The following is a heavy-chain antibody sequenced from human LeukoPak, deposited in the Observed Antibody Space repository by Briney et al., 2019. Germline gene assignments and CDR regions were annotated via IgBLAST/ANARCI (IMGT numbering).Heavy chain of an antibody. CDR1: GGSISSSSYY. Sequence: SGPGLVKPSETLSLTCTVSGGSISSSSYYWGWIRQPPGKGLEWIGSIYYSGSTYYNPSLKSRVTISVDTSKNQFSLKLSSVTAADTAVHYCARGEYSSGWFPPDYWGQGTLVTVSS. D-gene: IGHD6-19*01. CDR3: ARGEYSSGWFPPDY. CDR2: IYYSGST. V-gene: IGHV4-39*01. J-gene: IGHJ4*02.